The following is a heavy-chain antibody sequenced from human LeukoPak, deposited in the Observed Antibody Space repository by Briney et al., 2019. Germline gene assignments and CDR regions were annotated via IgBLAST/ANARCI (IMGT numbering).Heavy chain of an antibody. Sequence: GGSLRLSCAASGFSVSSNYMSWVRQAPGKGLEWVSLIYRDGTAYYADSVKGRFTISRGNSKNTVYLQMNSLRAEDTAMYYCATWAGAQGGQGTLVTVSS. J-gene: IGHJ4*02. CDR3: ATWAGAQ. CDR2: IYRDGTA. D-gene: IGHD3-10*01. CDR1: GFSVSSNY. V-gene: IGHV3-53*01.